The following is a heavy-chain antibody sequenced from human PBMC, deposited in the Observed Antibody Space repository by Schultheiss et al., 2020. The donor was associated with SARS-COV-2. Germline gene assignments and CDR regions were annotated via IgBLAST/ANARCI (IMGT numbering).Heavy chain of an antibody. CDR3: ARGGGIRFLEWLFYLDY. Sequence: GGSLRLSCAASGFTFSSYAMHWVRQAPGKGLEWVSVIYSGGSTYYADSVKGRFTISRDNSKNTLYLQMNSLRAEDTAVYYCARGGGIRFLEWLFYLDYWGQGTLVTVSS. CDR2: IYSGGST. J-gene: IGHJ4*02. D-gene: IGHD3-3*01. CDR1: GFTFSSYA. V-gene: IGHV3-66*02.